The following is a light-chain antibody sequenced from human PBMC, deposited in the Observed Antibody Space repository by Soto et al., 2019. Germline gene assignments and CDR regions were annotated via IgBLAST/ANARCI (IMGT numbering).Light chain of an antibody. CDR2: DGS. J-gene: IGLJ1*01. CDR1: SSDVGSYNL. Sequence: QSVLTQPASVSGSPGQSITISCTGTSSDVGSYNLVSWYQQHPGKAPKLMIYDGSKRPSGVSNRFSGSKSGNTASLTISGLQAEDEADYYCSSFTSRLTFVFGTGTKVTVL. CDR3: SSFTSRLTFV. V-gene: IGLV2-14*02.